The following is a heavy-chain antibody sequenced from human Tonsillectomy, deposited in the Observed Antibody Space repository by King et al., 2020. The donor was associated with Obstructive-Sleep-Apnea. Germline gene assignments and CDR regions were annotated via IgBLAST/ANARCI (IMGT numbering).Heavy chain of an antibody. CDR2: VSYDGTNA. J-gene: IGHJ4*02. V-gene: IGHV3-30*04. CDR1: GFSFSSYA. CDR3: ARALEGYLGYFDF. Sequence: VQLVESGGGVVQPGRSLRLSCTASGFSFSSYAMHWVRQAPGKGLEWVAVVSYDGTNAIYADSVRGRFTISRDNSKNTQYLQMNSLRADDTAVYFCARALEGYLGYFDFWGQGTLVSVSS. D-gene: IGHD3-16*01.